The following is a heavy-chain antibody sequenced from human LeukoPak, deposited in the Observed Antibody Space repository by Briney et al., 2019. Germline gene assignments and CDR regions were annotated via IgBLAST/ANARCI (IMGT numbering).Heavy chain of an antibody. CDR3: ARHRGSPAPFDY. CDR1: GGSIRSYF. Sequence: PSETLSLTCTVSGGSIRSYFWSWIRQPPGEGLEWIGYIYTSGSTNYNPSLKSRVTMSVDTSKNQFSLRLSSVTAADTAVYYCARHRGSPAPFDYWGQGTLVTVSS. V-gene: IGHV4-4*09. D-gene: IGHD6-13*01. J-gene: IGHJ4*02. CDR2: IYTSGST.